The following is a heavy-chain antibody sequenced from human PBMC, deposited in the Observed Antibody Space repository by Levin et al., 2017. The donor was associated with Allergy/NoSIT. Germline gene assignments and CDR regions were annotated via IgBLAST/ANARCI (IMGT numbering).Heavy chain of an antibody. CDR1: GYSFSSYW. Sequence: NRGESLKISCKASGYSFSSYWIIWVRQMPGKGLEWMGRIDPADSHTNYSPSFRGHVTLSVDRSVNTAFVQWSSLEASDTGMYYCARWSGESGYAELADVWGKGTPVIVSS. D-gene: IGHD3-22*01. CDR2: IDPADSHT. V-gene: IGHV5-10-1*01. CDR3: ARWSGESGYAELADV. J-gene: IGHJ6*04.